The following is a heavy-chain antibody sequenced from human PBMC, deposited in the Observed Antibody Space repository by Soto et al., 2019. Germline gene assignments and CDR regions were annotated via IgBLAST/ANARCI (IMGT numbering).Heavy chain of an antibody. J-gene: IGHJ6*02. CDR2: IRSKAYGGTT. Sequence: GGSLRMSCTASGFTFGYYAMSWVRQAPGKGLEWVGFIRSKAYGGTTEYAASVKGRFTISRDDSKSIAYLQMNSLKTEDTAVYYCTRAMVRGVIIPYYYYGVDVWGQGTTVTVSS. D-gene: IGHD3-10*01. CDR1: GFTFGYYA. CDR3: TRAMVRGVIIPYYYYGVDV. V-gene: IGHV3-49*04.